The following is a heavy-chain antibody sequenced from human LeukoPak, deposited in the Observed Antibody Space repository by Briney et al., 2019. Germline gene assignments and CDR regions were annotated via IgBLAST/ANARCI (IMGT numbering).Heavy chain of an antibody. V-gene: IGHV3-9*01. Sequence: GGSLRLSCAASGFTFDDYAMHWVRQAPGKGLEWVSGISWNSGSIGYADSVKGRFTISRDNAKNSLYLQMNSLRAEDTALYYCAKDKGLMITFGGVIAPIFDYWGQGTLVTVSS. D-gene: IGHD3-16*02. J-gene: IGHJ4*02. CDR1: GFTFDDYA. CDR3: AKDKGLMITFGGVIAPIFDY. CDR2: ISWNSGSI.